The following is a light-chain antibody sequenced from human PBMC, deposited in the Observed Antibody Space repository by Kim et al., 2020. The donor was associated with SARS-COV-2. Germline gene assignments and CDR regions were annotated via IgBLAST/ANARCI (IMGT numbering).Light chain of an antibody. CDR1: QSVSSN. J-gene: IGKJ1*01. Sequence: SPGENATPSCRASQSVSSNLAWYQQKPGQAPRLLIYGASTRATGIPARFSGSGSGTEFTLTISSLQSEDFAVYYCQQYNNWPPWTFGQGTKVDIK. V-gene: IGKV3-15*01. CDR2: GAS. CDR3: QQYNNWPPWT.